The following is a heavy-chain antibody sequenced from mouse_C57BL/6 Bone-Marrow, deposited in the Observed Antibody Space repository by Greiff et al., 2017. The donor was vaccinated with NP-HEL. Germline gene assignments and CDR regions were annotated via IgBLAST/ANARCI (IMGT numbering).Heavy chain of an antibody. CDR2: INPSNGGT. CDR3: AREGIRLRYAMDY. Sequence: QVQLQQPGTELVKPGASVKLSCKASGYTFTSYWMHWVKQRPGQGLEWIGNINPSNGGTNYNEKFKSKATLTVDNSSSTAYMQLSSLTSEDSAVYYCAREGIRLRYAMDYWGQETSVTVSS. V-gene: IGHV1-53*01. J-gene: IGHJ4*01. D-gene: IGHD2-4*01. CDR1: GYTFTSYW.